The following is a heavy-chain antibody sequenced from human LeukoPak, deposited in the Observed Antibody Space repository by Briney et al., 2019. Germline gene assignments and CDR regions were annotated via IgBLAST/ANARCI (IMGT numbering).Heavy chain of an antibody. D-gene: IGHD3-3*01. CDR2: INPNSGGT. V-gene: IGHV1-2*02. CDR3: ASIDYDFWSGYGYFFDY. Sequence: GASVKVSCKASGYTFTGYYMHWVRQAPGQGLEWMGWINPNSGGTNYAQKFQGRVTMTRATSISTAYMELSRLRSDDTAVYYCASIDYDFWSGYGYFFDYWGQGTLVTVYS. CDR1: GYTFTGYY. J-gene: IGHJ4*02.